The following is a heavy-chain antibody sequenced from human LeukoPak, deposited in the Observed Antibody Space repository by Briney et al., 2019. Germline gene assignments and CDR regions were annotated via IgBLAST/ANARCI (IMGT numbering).Heavy chain of an antibody. V-gene: IGHV4-59*01. D-gene: IGHD3-10*01. Sequence: SETLSLTCTVSGGSISSYYWSWIRQPPGKGLECIGYIHYTGSTNYNPSLKSRVTISVDASKNQFSLKLNSVTAADTAVYYCARGGYYGSGNDFRFDPWGQGTLVTVSS. J-gene: IGHJ5*02. CDR2: IHYTGST. CDR3: ARGGYYGSGNDFRFDP. CDR1: GGSISSYY.